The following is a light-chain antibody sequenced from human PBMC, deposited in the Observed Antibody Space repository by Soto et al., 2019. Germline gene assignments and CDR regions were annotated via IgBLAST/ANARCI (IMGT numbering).Light chain of an antibody. V-gene: IGKV1-5*03. J-gene: IGKJ2*03. CDR1: QSISSW. CDR3: QQYDRYPVS. CDR2: KAS. Sequence: DLQMTQSPSTLSASVGDRVTITCRASQSISSWLAWYQQKPGKAPNLLIYKASSLESGVPSRFSGSGSGTEFTLSISSLQPDDFATYYCQQYDRYPVSFGQGTKLEIK.